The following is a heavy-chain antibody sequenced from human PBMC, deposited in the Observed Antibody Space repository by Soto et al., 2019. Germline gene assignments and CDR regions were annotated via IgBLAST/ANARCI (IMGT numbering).Heavy chain of an antibody. D-gene: IGHD6-13*01. Sequence: QLQLVESGGGVVQPGRSLRLSCAASGFTFSTYGMHWVRQAPGKGLEWVAVISYDGTNKYYADSVKGRFTISRDNSKNTMYLQMNSLRAEDTAVYYCAKERYSSRSPDFDYWGQGTLVTVSS. V-gene: IGHV3-30*18. CDR2: ISYDGTNK. J-gene: IGHJ4*02. CDR3: AKERYSSRSPDFDY. CDR1: GFTFSTYG.